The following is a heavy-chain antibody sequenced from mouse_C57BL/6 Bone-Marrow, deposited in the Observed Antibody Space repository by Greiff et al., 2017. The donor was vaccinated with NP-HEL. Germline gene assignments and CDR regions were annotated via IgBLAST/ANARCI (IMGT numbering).Heavy chain of an antibody. CDR3: ARCPLSTTVGTPYYFDY. J-gene: IGHJ2*01. D-gene: IGHD1-1*01. CDR1: GFNIKNTY. CDR2: IDPANGNT. Sequence: VQLQQSVAELVRPGASVKLSCTASGFNIKNTYMHWVKQRPEQGLEWIGRIDPANGNTKYAPKFQGKATITADTSSNTAYLQLSSLTSEDTAIYYCARCPLSTTVGTPYYFDYWGQGTTLTVSS. V-gene: IGHV14-3*01.